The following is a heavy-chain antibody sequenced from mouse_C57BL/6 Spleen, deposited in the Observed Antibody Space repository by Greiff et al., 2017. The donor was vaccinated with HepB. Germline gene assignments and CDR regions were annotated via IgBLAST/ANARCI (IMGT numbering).Heavy chain of an antibody. D-gene: IGHD4-1*01. J-gene: IGHJ2*01. CDR2: ISSGSSTI. CDR3: ARNWKDYFDY. CDR1: GFTFSDYG. V-gene: IGHV5-17*01. Sequence: EVPLVESGGGLVKPGGSLKLSCAASGFTFSDYGMHWVRQAPEKGLEWVAYISSGSSTIYYADTVKGRFTISRDNAKNTLFLQMTSLRSEDTAMYYCARNWKDYFDYWGQGTTLTVSS.